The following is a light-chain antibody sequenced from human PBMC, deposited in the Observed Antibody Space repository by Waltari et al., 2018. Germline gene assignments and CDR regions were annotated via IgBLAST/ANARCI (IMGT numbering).Light chain of an antibody. CDR2: GAS. J-gene: IGKJ2*01. CDR1: QSVSSN. Sequence: EIVMTQSPGTLSVSPGERATLSCRARQSVSSNLAWYQQKPDQAPRLLIYGASTRATGIPARFSGSGSGTEFTLTISSLQSEDFAVYYCQQYNNWPYTFGQGTKLEIK. V-gene: IGKV3-15*01. CDR3: QQYNNWPYT.